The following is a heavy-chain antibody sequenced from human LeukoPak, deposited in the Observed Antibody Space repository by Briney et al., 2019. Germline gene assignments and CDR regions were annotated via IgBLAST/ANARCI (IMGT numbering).Heavy chain of an antibody. CDR1: GFTFNNYA. CDR3: ARAPVRGAVAGVDY. CDR2: VTYDGNNQ. V-gene: IGHV3-30-3*01. Sequence: QAGGSLRLSCAASGFTFNNYAIHWVRQAPGKGLEWVAVVTYDGNNQYYADSVKGRFTVSRDNSRNTVNLRMNSLRGEDTAVYYCARAPVRGAVAGVDYWGQGTLVTVSS. J-gene: IGHJ4*02. D-gene: IGHD6-19*01.